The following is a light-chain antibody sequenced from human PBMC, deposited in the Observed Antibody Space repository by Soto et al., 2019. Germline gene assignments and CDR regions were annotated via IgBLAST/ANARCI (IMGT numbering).Light chain of an antibody. CDR2: TTS. J-gene: IGKJ4*01. Sequence: DVQVTQSPSSVSASVGDRVTITCRASQDINNWLAWYQQKPGKAPKLLVYTTSNLQSGVPSRFSGSGSGTDFTLTISSLQPEDFATYYCQQANSFPLTFGGGTKVEIK. V-gene: IGKV1D-12*01. CDR1: QDINNW. CDR3: QQANSFPLT.